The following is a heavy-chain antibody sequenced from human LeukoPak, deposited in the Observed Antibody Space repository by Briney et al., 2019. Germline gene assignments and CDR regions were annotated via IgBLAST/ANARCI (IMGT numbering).Heavy chain of an antibody. Sequence: GGSLRLSCAASGFSFSSYGMSWVRQAPGKGLEWVSTISGSGGRTYYADSVKGRFTISRDYSKNTLYLQMNSLRADDTAVYYCARDCGGDCYHFDYWGQGTLVTVSS. D-gene: IGHD2-21*02. V-gene: IGHV3-23*01. CDR2: ISGSGGRT. J-gene: IGHJ4*02. CDR1: GFSFSSYG. CDR3: ARDCGGDCYHFDY.